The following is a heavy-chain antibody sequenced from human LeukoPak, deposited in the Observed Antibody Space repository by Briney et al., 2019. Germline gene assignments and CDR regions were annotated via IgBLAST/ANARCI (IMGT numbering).Heavy chain of an antibody. V-gene: IGHV3-21*01. Sequence: NPGGSLRLSCAASGFTFSSYSMNWVRQAPGRGLEWVSSISSSSSYIYYADSVKGRFTISRDNAKNSLYLQMNSLRAEDTAVYYCARDLGVSYGSGSYSLGYFQHWGQGTLVTVSS. CDR3: ARDLGVSYGSGSYSLGYFQH. J-gene: IGHJ1*01. D-gene: IGHD3-10*01. CDR2: ISSSSSYI. CDR1: GFTFSSYS.